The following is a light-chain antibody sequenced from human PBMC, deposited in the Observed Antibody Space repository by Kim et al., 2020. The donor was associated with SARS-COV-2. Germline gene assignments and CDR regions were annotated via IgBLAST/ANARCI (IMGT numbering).Light chain of an antibody. CDR2: AIN. CDR3: NSRDDV. CDR1: SLRSYY. J-gene: IGLJ1*01. V-gene: IGLV3-19*01. Sequence: SSELTQDPAVSVALGQTVRLTCQGDSLRSYYANWYQQKPGQAPVVVIYAINKRPSGIPDRFSGTSSGSTASLTITATQAEDEADYYCNSRDDVFGTGTKVTVL.